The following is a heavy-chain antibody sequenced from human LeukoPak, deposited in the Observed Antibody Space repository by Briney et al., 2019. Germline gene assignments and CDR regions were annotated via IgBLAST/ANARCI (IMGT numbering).Heavy chain of an antibody. D-gene: IGHD6-19*01. CDR1: PDTFTRYG. CDR2: IRAYSGDT. CDR3: ATTTATSGSSLY. Sequence: ASVKVSCKASPDTFTRYGITWVRQAPGQGLEWMGWIRAYSGDTNYAQKFQGRVTMTAERSTNTAYMELRGLTFDDTAVFYCATTTATSGSSLYWGQGTLVNVAS. J-gene: IGHJ4*02. V-gene: IGHV1-18*01.